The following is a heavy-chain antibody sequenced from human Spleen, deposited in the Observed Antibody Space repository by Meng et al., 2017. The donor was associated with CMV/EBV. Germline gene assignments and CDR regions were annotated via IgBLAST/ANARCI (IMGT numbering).Heavy chain of an antibody. CDR1: GFPFSSYT. D-gene: IGHD5-18*01. Sequence: ETLSLTCAASGFPFSSYTMNWVRQAPGKGLEWVSSISSASVYIYHADSMKGRFTISRDNAQNSLYLQMNSLRVEDSAVYYCARDSDTPGSYYYYGLDVWGQGTTVTVSS. V-gene: IGHV3-21*01. CDR3: ARDSDTPGSYYYYGLDV. J-gene: IGHJ6*02. CDR2: ISSASVYI.